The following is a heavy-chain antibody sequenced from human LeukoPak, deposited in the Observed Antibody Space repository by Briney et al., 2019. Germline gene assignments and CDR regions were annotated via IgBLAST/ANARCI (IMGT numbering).Heavy chain of an antibody. D-gene: IGHD2-15*01. CDR3: ARDPSCSDISCYGLVY. CDR2: IIPSFGTQ. Sequence: ASVKVSCKASGGTFSSYAISWVRQAPGQGLEWMGGIIPSFGTQHYAQKFRDRVTFIADESTSTLYMELSSLRSDDTAIYYCARDPSCSDISCYGLVYWGQGTLVTVSS. CDR1: GGTFSSYA. V-gene: IGHV1-69*01. J-gene: IGHJ4*02.